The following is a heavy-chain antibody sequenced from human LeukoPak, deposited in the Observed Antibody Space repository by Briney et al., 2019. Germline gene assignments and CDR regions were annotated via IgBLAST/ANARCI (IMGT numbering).Heavy chain of an antibody. CDR2: IYYSGST. CDR1: GGSISSYY. Sequence: SETLSLTCTVSGGSISSYYWSWIRQPPGKGLERIGYIYYSGSTNYNPSLKSRVTISVDTSKNQFSLKLSSVTAADTAVYYCARHETTVGEDYYFDYWGQGTLVTVSS. D-gene: IGHD4-23*01. J-gene: IGHJ4*02. CDR3: ARHETTVGEDYYFDY. V-gene: IGHV4-59*08.